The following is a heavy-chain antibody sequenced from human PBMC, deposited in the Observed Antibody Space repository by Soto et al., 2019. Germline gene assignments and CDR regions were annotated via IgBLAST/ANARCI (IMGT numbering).Heavy chain of an antibody. CDR2: ISSSGGGT. CDR3: ARDRVKEIVGLYYFDY. Sequence: GGSLRLSCAASGFSFSTYAMGWVRQAPGKGLEWVSAISSSGGGTYYVDSVKGRFTISRDNSKNSLYLQMNSLRAEDTAVYYCARDRVKEIVGLYYFDYWGQGTLVTVSS. CDR1: GFSFSTYA. D-gene: IGHD1-26*01. J-gene: IGHJ4*02. V-gene: IGHV3-23*01.